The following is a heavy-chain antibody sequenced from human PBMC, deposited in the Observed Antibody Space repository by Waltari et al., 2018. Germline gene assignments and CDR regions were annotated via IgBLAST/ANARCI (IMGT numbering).Heavy chain of an antibody. J-gene: IGHJ4*02. CDR3: ARQGITGSFAFDF. Sequence: EVQLVQSGAEVKKPGESLKISCKVSGYSYPNYWIAWVRQVPGKGLEWMGIIYLGDSDIRYSPSFQGQVTISADKSISTVYLQWSSLKASDTAMYYCARQGITGSFAFDFWGQGTLVTVSS. CDR2: IYLGDSDI. V-gene: IGHV5-51*01. CDR1: GYSYPNYW. D-gene: IGHD1-20*01.